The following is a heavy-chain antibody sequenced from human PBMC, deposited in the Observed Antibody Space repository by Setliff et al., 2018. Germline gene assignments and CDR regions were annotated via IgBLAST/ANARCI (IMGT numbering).Heavy chain of an antibody. Sequence: ASVKVSCKTSGYSFTSHYMYWVRQAPGQGLEWMGIINIGGGSTTYAQKFQGRVTMTRDTSTSTIYMELASLISEDTAVYYCARAGDAATGRKGVFDYWGQGTLVTVSS. CDR3: ARAGDAATGRKGVFDY. CDR1: GYSFTSHY. V-gene: IGHV1-46*01. CDR2: INIGGGST. D-gene: IGHD4-17*01. J-gene: IGHJ4*02.